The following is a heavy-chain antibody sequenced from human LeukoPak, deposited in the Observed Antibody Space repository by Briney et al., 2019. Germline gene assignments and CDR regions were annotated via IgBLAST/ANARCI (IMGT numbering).Heavy chain of an antibody. CDR1: GFTFSSYA. J-gene: IGHJ3*02. D-gene: IGHD2-2*01. V-gene: IGHV3-23*01. Sequence: GGSLRLSCAASGFTFSSYAMSWVRQAPGKGLEWVSAISGSGGSTYYADSVKGWFTISRDNSKNTLYLQMNSLRAEDTAVYYCAKDPDIVVVPAAEVDAFDIWGQGTMVTVSS. CDR3: AKDPDIVVVPAAEVDAFDI. CDR2: ISGSGGST.